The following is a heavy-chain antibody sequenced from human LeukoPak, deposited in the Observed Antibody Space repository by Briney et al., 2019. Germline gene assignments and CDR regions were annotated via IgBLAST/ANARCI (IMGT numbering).Heavy chain of an antibody. CDR3: AKDRKMLLRYFDCFDY. V-gene: IGHV3-23*01. D-gene: IGHD3-9*01. Sequence: PGGSLRLSCAASGFTFSSYAMNWVRQAPGKGLEWVSTISGSGGSTDYADSVKGRFTISRDNSKYTLYLQMNSLRAEDTAVYYCAKDRKMLLRYFDCFDYWGQGTLVTVSS. J-gene: IGHJ4*02. CDR1: GFTFSSYA. CDR2: ISGSGGST.